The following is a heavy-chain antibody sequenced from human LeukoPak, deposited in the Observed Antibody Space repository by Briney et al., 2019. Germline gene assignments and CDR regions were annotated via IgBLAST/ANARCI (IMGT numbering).Heavy chain of an antibody. Sequence: GASVKVSCKASGYTFTSYGISWVRQAPGQGLEWMGWISAYNGNTNYAQKLQGRVTMTTDTSTSTAYMELRSLRPDDTAVYYCARDSRSIFGVVITIGGFAYWGQGTLVTVSS. CDR3: ARDSRSIFGVVITIGGFAY. J-gene: IGHJ4*02. V-gene: IGHV1-18*01. CDR2: ISAYNGNT. D-gene: IGHD3-3*01. CDR1: GYTFTSYG.